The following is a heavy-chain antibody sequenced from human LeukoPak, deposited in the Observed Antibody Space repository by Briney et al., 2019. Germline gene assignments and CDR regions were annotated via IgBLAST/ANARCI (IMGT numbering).Heavy chain of an antibody. J-gene: IGHJ3*02. V-gene: IGHV4-59*01. CDR2: IYYSGST. CDR3: ARDLRDYDILTGYYSAFDI. D-gene: IGHD3-9*01. CDR1: GGSISSYY. Sequence: SETLCLTCTVSGGSISSYYWSWIRQPPGKGLEWIGYIYYSGSTNYNPSLKSRVTISVDTSKNQFSLKLSSVTAADTAVYYCARDLRDYDILTGYYSAFDIWGQGTMVTVSS.